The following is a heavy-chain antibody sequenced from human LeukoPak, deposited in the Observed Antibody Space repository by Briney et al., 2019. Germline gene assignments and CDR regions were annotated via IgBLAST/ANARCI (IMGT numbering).Heavy chain of an antibody. CDR2: IYYSGST. J-gene: IGHJ2*01. CDR3: ARHSDYGDFYWYFDL. V-gene: IGHV4-59*08. CDR1: GGSISSYY. D-gene: IGHD4-17*01. Sequence: SETLSLTCTVSGGSISSYYWSWIRQPPGKGLEWIGYIYYSGSTNYNPSLKSRVTISEDTSKNQFSLKLSSVTAADTAVYYCARHSDYGDFYWYFDLWGRGTLVTVSS.